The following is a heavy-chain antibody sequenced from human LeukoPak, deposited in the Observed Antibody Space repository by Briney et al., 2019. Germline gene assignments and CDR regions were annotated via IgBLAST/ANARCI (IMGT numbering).Heavy chain of an antibody. CDR1: GYTLTGYD. D-gene: IGHD2-15*01. J-gene: IGHJ5*02. CDR3: ARAQDLVVVVGATSFDP. Sequence: ASVRVSCKASGYTLTGYDMHWGGEARGQGGEGRGWINPNSGGANYAQKFQCRVTMPRDTSISTAYMELSRLRCDATDVYYYARAQDLVVVVGATSFDPWGQGTLVTVSS. CDR2: INPNSGGA. V-gene: IGHV1-2*02.